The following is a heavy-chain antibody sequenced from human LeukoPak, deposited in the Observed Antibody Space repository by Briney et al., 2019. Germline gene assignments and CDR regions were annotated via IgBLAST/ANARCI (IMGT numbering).Heavy chain of an antibody. CDR3: ARTRWFGELFGAFDI. J-gene: IGHJ3*02. Sequence: SVKVSCKASGGTFISYAISWVRQAPGRGLEWMGGIIPIFGTANYAQKFQGRVTITADESTSTAYMELSSLRSEDTAVYYCARTRWFGELFGAFDIWGQGTMVTVSS. CDR1: GGTFISYA. CDR2: IIPIFGTA. V-gene: IGHV1-69*01. D-gene: IGHD3-10*01.